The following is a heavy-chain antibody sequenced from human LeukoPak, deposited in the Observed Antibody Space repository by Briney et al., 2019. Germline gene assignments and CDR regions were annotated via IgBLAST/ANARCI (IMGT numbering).Heavy chain of an antibody. J-gene: IGHJ5*02. CDR1: GGSISSSSYY. CDR2: IYYSGST. D-gene: IGHD3-3*01. CDR3: ARGFITIFGVGTRRYNWFDP. Sequence: PSETLSLTCTVSGGSISSSSYYWGWIRQPPGKGLEWIGSIYYSGSTYYNPSLKSRVTISVDTSKNQFSLKLSSVTAADTAVYYCARGFITIFGVGTRRYNWFDPWGQGTLVTVSS. V-gene: IGHV4-39*01.